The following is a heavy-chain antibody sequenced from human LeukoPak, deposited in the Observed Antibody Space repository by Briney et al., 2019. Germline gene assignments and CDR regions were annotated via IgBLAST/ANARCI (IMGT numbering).Heavy chain of an antibody. CDR1: GFTFSSYE. Sequence: GGSLRLSCAASGFTFSSYEMNWVRQAPGKGLEWVSYISSSGSTMYYADSVKGRFSISRDNTHNSLSLRMNSLGAEDTAVYYCVREAAATLFDYWGQGTLVTVSS. D-gene: IGHD1-26*01. CDR2: ISSSGSTM. J-gene: IGHJ4*02. CDR3: VREAAATLFDY. V-gene: IGHV3-48*03.